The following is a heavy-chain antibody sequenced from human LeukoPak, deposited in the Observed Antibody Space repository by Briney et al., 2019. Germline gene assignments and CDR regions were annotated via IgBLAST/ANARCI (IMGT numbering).Heavy chain of an antibody. CDR1: GVTVSSNY. J-gene: IGHJ6*02. CDR3: ARVRGTSNGMVYGMDV. Sequence: PGGSLRLSCAASGVTVSSNYMSWARQAPGKGLEWVSVIYSGGSTYYAASVKGRFTISRDNSKDTLYLQMNSLRAEDTAVYYCARVRGTSNGMVYGMDVWGQGTTVTVSS. V-gene: IGHV3-53*01. D-gene: IGHD3-10*01. CDR2: IYSGGST.